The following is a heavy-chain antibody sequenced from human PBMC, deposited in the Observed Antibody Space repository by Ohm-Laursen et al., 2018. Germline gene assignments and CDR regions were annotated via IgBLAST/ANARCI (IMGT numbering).Heavy chain of an antibody. D-gene: IGHD5-18*01. CDR2: ISSSGSTI. CDR1: GFTFSIYS. CDR3: ARGVDTEPLDY. V-gene: IGHV3-48*04. Sequence: SLRLSCAASGFTFSIYSMNWVRQAPGKGLEWVSYISSSGSTIYYADSVKGRFTISRDNAKNSLYLQMNSLRAEDTAVYYCARGVDTEPLDYWGQGTLVTVSS. J-gene: IGHJ4*02.